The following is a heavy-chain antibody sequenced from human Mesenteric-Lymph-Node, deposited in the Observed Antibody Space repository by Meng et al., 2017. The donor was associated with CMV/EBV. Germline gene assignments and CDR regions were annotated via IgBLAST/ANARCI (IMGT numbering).Heavy chain of an antibody. D-gene: IGHD3-3*01. CDR3: AKGIRRDFWSGYYLEPPFDY. CDR1: GFTFTNYA. V-gene: IGHV3-33*06. J-gene: IGHJ4*02. CDR2: IWYDGSNK. Sequence: GESLKISCAASGFTFTNYAMHWVRQAPGKGLEWVAVIWYDGSNKYYADSVKGRFTISRDNSKNTLYLQMNSLRAEDTAVYYCAKGIRRDFWSGYYLEPPFDYWGQGTLVTVSS.